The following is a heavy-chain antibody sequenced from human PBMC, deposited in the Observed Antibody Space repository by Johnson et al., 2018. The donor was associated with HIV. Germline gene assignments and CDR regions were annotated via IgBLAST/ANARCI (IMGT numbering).Heavy chain of an antibody. CDR1: GFTVSSNY. V-gene: IGHV3-53*01. Sequence: EMQLVESGGGLIQPGGSLRLSCAASGFTVSSNYMSWVRQAPGKGLEWVSVIYSGGSTYYADSVKGRFTISRDNSKNTLYLQMNSLRAEDTAVYYCAKGRSPRIQLRTWAFDIWGQGTMVTVSS. CDR3: AKGRSPRIQLRTWAFDI. J-gene: IGHJ3*02. D-gene: IGHD5-18*01. CDR2: IYSGGST.